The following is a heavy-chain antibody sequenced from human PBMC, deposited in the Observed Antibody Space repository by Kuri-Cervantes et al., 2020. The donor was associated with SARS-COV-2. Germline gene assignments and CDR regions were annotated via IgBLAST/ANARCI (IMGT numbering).Heavy chain of an antibody. V-gene: IGHV3-48*02. CDR3: ARGSEAGYYYFDY. CDR1: GFHFSGYG. D-gene: IGHD3-9*01. CDR2: ISSSSSTI. Sequence: GESLKISCAVSGFHFSGYGMHWVRQAPGKGLEWVSYISSSSSTIYYADSVKGRFTISRDNAKNSLYLQMNSLRDEDTAAYYCARGSEAGYYYFDYWGQGTLVTVSS. J-gene: IGHJ4*02.